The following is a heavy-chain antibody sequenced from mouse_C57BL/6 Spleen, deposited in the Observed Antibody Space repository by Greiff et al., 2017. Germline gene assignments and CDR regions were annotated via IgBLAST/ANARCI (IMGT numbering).Heavy chain of an antibody. D-gene: IGHD4-1*01. CDR1: GYTFTSYW. J-gene: IGHJ3*01. CDR3: AREELTGFAY. CDR2: IYPGSGCT. Sequence: QVQLQQSGAELVKPGASVKMSCKASGYTFTSYWITWVKQRPGQGLEWIGDIYPGSGCTNYNEKFKSKATLTVDTSSSTAYMQLSILTSEDSVVYYCAREELTGFAYWGQGTLVTVSA. V-gene: IGHV1-55*01.